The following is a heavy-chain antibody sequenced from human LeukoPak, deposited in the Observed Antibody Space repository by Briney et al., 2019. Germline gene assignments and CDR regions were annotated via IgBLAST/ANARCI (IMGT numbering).Heavy chain of an antibody. CDR1: GFTFSSYS. V-gene: IGHV3-48*04. CDR2: ISSGSSTI. CDR3: ARDREGYSSGWYDD. Sequence: PGGSLRLSCAASGFTFSSYSMNWVRQAPGKGLEWVSYISSGSSTIYYADSVKGRFTISRDNAKNSLYLQMNSLRAEDTAVYYCARDREGYSSGWYDDWGQGTLVTVSS. D-gene: IGHD6-19*01. J-gene: IGHJ5*02.